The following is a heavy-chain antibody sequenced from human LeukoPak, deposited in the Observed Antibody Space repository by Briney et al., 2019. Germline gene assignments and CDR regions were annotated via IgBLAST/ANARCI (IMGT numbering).Heavy chain of an antibody. CDR1: GFTFSNNG. D-gene: IGHD1-26*01. CDR2: TRYDESKT. V-gene: IGHV3-30*02. J-gene: IGHJ4*02. Sequence: PGGSLRLSCAASGFTFSNNGMHWVRQTPGKGLEWVAFTRYDESKTFYGDSVRGRFTISRDNSKNTLYLQMNSLTTDDSAVYYCAKARYSGNPALDFWGQGTLVTVSS. CDR3: AKARYSGNPALDF.